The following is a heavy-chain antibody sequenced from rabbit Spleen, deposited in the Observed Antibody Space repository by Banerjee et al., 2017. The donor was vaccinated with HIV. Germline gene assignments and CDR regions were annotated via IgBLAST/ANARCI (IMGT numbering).Heavy chain of an antibody. V-gene: IGHV1S40*01. Sequence: QSLEESGGGLVQPEGSLPLTCTVSGFSFSNGYYMCWCRQAPGKGLEWIGCIGVGGGSTYYASWAKGRFAISKASSTTVNLQMTSLTAADTAIYFCARREYDNGSDFKLWGPGPRVTV. CDR3: ARREYDNGSDFKL. CDR2: IGVGGGST. D-gene: IGHD5-1*01. CDR1: GFSFSNGYY. J-gene: IGHJ4*01.